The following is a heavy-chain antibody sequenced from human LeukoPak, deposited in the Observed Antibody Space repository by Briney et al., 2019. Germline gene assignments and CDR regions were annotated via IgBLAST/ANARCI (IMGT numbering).Heavy chain of an antibody. D-gene: IGHD3-10*01. CDR1: GGSISSSSYY. V-gene: IGHV4-39*01. CDR3: ARHNDYYGSPFDY. Sequence: SESVSLTCTVSGGSISSSSYYWGWIRQPPGKGLEWIGSIYYSGSTYYNPSLKSRVTISVDTSKNQFSLKLSSVTAADTAVYYCARHNDYYGSPFDYWGQGILASVSS. CDR2: IYYSGST. J-gene: IGHJ4*02.